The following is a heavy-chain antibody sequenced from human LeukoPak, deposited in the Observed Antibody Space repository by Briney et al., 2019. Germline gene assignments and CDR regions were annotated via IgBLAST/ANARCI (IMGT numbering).Heavy chain of an antibody. J-gene: IGHJ4*02. CDR2: IYPSDSDT. Sequence: GESLKISCKASGYSFYSYWIAWVRQTPGKGLEWMGIIYPSDSDTTYSPSFQGLVTISADKSIRTAYPEWSSLKASDTAMYYCARHALGGSYHQNDYWGQGTLVTVSS. CDR3: ARHALGGSYHQNDY. D-gene: IGHD3-16*01. V-gene: IGHV5-51*01. CDR1: GYSFYSYW.